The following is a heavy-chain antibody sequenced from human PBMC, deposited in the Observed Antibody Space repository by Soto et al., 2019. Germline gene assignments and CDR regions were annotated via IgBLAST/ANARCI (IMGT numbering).Heavy chain of an antibody. J-gene: IGHJ6*03. CDR2: ITPILGTA. CDR1: GGTFSIYA. V-gene: IGHV1-69*13. Sequence: SVKVSCKASGGTFSIYAISWVRQAPGQGLEWMGGITPILGTANYAQKFQGRVTITADESTSTAYMELSSLRSEDTAVYYCARGLNYDILTGYSSSDYYYMDVWGKGTTVTVSS. D-gene: IGHD3-9*01. CDR3: ARGLNYDILTGYSSSDYYYMDV.